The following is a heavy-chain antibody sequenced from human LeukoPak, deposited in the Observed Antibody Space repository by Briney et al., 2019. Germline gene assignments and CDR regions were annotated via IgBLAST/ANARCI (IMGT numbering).Heavy chain of an antibody. Sequence: SETLSLTCTVSGGSISSYYWNWIRQPPGKGLEWIGYIYYSGSTNYNPSLKSRVTISVDTSKNQFSLKLSSVTAADTAVYYCATSSRDILSVYPRGVAFEFWGQGKMVTVSP. CDR2: IYYSGST. D-gene: IGHD3-9*01. CDR3: ATSSRDILSVYPRGVAFEF. J-gene: IGHJ3*01. CDR1: GGSISSYY. V-gene: IGHV4-59*01.